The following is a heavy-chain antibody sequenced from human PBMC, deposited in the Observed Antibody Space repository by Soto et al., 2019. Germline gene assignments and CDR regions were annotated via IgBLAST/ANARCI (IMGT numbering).Heavy chain of an antibody. V-gene: IGHV3-30-3*01. D-gene: IGHD6-13*01. CDR3: ARDRPYSSSWYPEY. CDR2: ISYDGTTK. Sequence: QVHLVESGGGVVRPGGSLRLSCAACGFTFSTHAMHWVRQAPGKGLEWVALISYDGTTKYYADSVKGRFTISRDNSKNTLYLQMNSLRGEDMAIYYCARDRPYSSSWYPEYWGQGTLVTVSS. CDR1: GFTFSTHA. J-gene: IGHJ4*02.